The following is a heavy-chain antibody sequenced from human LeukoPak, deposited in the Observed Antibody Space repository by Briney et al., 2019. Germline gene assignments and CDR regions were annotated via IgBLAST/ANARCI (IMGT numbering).Heavy chain of an antibody. CDR2: ISSSGRII. V-gene: IGHV3-48*01. J-gene: IGHJ4*02. CDR1: GFTFSSYS. CDR3: ARDLILLRNY. D-gene: IGHD3-10*01. Sequence: GGSLRLSCAASGFTFSSYSFNWVRQTPGKGLEWISYISSSGRIIYYADSVKGRFTITRDNARNSVYLQMNSLRAEDTAVYYCARDLILLRNYWGQGTMVTVSS.